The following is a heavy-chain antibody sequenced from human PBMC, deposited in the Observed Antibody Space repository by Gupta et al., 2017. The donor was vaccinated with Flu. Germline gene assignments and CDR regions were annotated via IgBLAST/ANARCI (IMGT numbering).Heavy chain of an antibody. CDR2: NNHYGST. V-gene: IGHV4-34*01. CDR1: GGSFSDYF. CDR3: ARGPGGSYFGVYFDY. Sequence: QVQLQQWGAGLLKPSETLSLTCAVNGGSFSDYFWSWFRQPPGKGLEWIGENNHYGSTNYNPSLESRVTISVDTSKNQFFLKLTSVTAADTAVYYCARGPGGSYFGVYFDYWGQGTLVTVSS. J-gene: IGHJ4*02. D-gene: IGHD1-26*01.